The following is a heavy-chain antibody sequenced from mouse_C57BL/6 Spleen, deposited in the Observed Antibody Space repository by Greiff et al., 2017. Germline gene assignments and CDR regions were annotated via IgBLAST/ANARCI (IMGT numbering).Heavy chain of an antibody. V-gene: IGHV1-39*01. CDR1: GYSFTDYN. CDR3: ARSQLSNWDPYAMDY. D-gene: IGHD4-1*02. Sequence: EVQLQHSGPELVKPGASVKISCKASGYSFTDYNMNWVKQSNGKSLEWIGVINPNYGTTSYNQKFKGKATLTVDQSSSTAYMQLNSLTSEDSAVYYCARSQLSNWDPYAMDYWGQGTSVTVSS. CDR2: INPNYGTT. J-gene: IGHJ4*01.